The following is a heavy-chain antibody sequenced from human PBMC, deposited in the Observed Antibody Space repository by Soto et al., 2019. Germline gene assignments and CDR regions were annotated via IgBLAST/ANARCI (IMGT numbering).Heavy chain of an antibody. CDR3: AGDSAGAQLAGAVDI. D-gene: IGHD6-13*01. Sequence: GGSLRLSCAASGFTFSSYWMSWVRQAPGKGLEWVANIKQDGSEKYYVDSVKGRFTITRDNAKNSLYLQMNSLRAEGTAVYYCAGDSAGAQLAGAVDIWGQGPMVTVSS. CDR2: IKQDGSEK. J-gene: IGHJ3*02. V-gene: IGHV3-7*01. CDR1: GFTFSSYW.